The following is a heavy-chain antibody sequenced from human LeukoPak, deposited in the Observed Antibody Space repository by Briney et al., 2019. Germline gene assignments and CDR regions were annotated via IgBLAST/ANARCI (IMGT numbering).Heavy chain of an antibody. D-gene: IGHD6-13*01. CDR3: ARTGYSSTYRFTGDY. J-gene: IGHJ4*02. V-gene: IGHV1-2*02. CDR1: GYTFTGYY. CDR2: INPNSGGT. Sequence: ASVKVSCKASGYTFTGYYMYWVRQAPGQGLEWMGWINPNSGGTNYAQKFQGRVTMTRDTSISTAYTELSRLRSDDTAVYYCARTGYSSTYRFTGDYWGQGTLVTVSS.